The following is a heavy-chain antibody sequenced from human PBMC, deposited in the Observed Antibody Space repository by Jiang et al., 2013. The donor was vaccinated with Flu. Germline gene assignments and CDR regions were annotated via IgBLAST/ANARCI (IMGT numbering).Heavy chain of an antibody. D-gene: IGHD4-17*01. Sequence: VQLVESGAEVKKPGASVKVSCKASGYTFTGYYMHWVRQAPGQGLEWMGWINPNSGGTNYAQKFQGWVTMTRDTSISTAYMELSRLRSDDTAVYYCATSTVTTFPHPPLYGMDVWGQGTTVTVSS. CDR2: INPNSGGT. V-gene: IGHV1-2*04. J-gene: IGHJ6*02. CDR1: GYTFTGYY. CDR3: ATSTVTTFPHPPLYGMDV.